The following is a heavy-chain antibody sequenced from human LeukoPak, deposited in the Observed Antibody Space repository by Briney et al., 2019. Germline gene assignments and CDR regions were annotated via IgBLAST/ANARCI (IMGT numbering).Heavy chain of an antibody. Sequence: SETLSLTCTVSGYSISSGYYWGWIRQPPGKGLEWIGSIYHSGSTYYNPSLKSRVTISVDTSKNQFSLNLSSVTAADTAVYYCARSDGYGLVGIWGQGTMVTVSS. D-gene: IGHD3-10*01. J-gene: IGHJ3*02. CDR2: IYHSGST. V-gene: IGHV4-38-2*02. CDR1: GYSISSGYY. CDR3: ARSDGYGLVGI.